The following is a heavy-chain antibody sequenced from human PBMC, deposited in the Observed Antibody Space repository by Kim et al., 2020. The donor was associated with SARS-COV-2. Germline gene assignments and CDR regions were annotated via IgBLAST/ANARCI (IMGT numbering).Heavy chain of an antibody. J-gene: IGHJ6*03. CDR1: GYTFTSYD. D-gene: IGHD6-13*01. CDR3: AREIGEAAAFPSGWSAYYYYYMAV. V-gene: IGHV1-8*01. CDR2: MNPNSGNT. Sequence: ASVKVSCKASGYTFTSYDINWVRQATGQGLEWMGWMNPNSGNTGYAQKFQGRVTMTRNTSISTAYMELSSLRSEDTAVYYCAREIGEAAAFPSGWSAYYYYYMAVWGKGTTVTVSS.